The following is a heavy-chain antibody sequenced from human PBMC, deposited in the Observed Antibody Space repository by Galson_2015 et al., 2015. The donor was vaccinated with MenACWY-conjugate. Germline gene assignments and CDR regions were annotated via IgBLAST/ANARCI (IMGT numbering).Heavy chain of an antibody. D-gene: IGHD5-24*01. CDR1: AYTFTNYW. CDR3: ARQPPLRDAYNYSDY. Sequence: QSGAEVKKPGESLKISCKASAYTFTNYWIGWVRQMPGKGLEWMGIIWPGDSDTRYSPSFQGQVTISVDKSITTAYLQWSSLKASDTAMYYCARQPPLRDAYNYSDYWGQGALVTVSS. CDR2: IWPGDSDT. V-gene: IGHV5-51*01. J-gene: IGHJ4*02.